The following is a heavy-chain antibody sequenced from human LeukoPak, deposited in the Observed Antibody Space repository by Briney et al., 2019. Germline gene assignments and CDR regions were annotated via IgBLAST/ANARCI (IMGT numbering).Heavy chain of an antibody. Sequence: SVKVSCKASGGTFSSYAISWVRQAPGQGLEWMGGTIPIFGTANYAQKFQGRVTITTDKSTSTAYMELSSLRSEDTAVYYCARDRIAVAGTFDYWGQGTLVTVSS. V-gene: IGHV1-69*05. J-gene: IGHJ4*02. CDR1: GGTFSSYA. CDR3: ARDRIAVAGTFDY. D-gene: IGHD6-19*01. CDR2: TIPIFGTA.